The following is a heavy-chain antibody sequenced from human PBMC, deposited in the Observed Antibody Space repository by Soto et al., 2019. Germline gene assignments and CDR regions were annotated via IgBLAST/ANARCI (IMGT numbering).Heavy chain of an antibody. Sequence: QVQLQQWGAGLLKPSETLSLTCAVYGGSFSGYYWSWIRQPPGKGLESIEEINHSGSTNYNPSLKSRVTISVDTSKNQFSLKLSSVTAADTAVYYCARRVSSGYYYVRNYGMDVWGQGTTVTVSS. CDR3: ARRVSSGYYYVRNYGMDV. J-gene: IGHJ6*02. CDR2: INHSGST. D-gene: IGHD3-22*01. V-gene: IGHV4-34*01. CDR1: GGSFSGYY.